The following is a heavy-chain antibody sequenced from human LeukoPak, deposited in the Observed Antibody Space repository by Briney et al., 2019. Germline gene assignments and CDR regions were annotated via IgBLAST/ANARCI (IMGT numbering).Heavy chain of an antibody. D-gene: IGHD1-20*01. CDR3: AKDRGQGITGTTWWFDP. J-gene: IGHJ5*02. CDR2: ISGSGGST. V-gene: IGHV3-23*01. CDR1: GFTFSSYA. Sequence: PGGSLRLSCAASGFTFSSYAMSWVRQAPGKGLEWVSAISGSGGSTYYADSVKGRFTISRDNSKNTLYLQMNSLRAEDTAVYYCAKDRGQGITGTTWWFDPWGQGTLVTVSS.